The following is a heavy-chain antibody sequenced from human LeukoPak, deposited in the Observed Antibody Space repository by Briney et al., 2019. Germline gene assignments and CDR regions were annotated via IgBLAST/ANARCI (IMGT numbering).Heavy chain of an antibody. D-gene: IGHD4-17*01. V-gene: IGHV3-48*02. CDR2: ISTISSTK. J-gene: IGHJ4*02. Sequence: GGSLRLSCAASGFTFSSYDTNWVRQAPGKGLEWVSYISTISSTKYYADSVKGRFTISRDNAKNSLYLQMNSLRDEDTAVYYCARGKIGYYYGDYDGYWGQGTLVTVSS. CDR1: GFTFSSYD. CDR3: ARGKIGYYYGDYDGY.